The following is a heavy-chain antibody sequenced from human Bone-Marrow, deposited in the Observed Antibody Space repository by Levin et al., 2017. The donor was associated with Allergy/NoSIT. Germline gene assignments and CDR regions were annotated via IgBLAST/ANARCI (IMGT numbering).Heavy chain of an antibody. D-gene: IGHD6-13*01. CDR3: AREGSGNTWGIEHLHP. Sequence: GGSLRLSCAASGFTFSVFSMNWVRQAPGKGLEWLSYISGSGTTIYYADSVRGRFTISRDNAKNLLYLQMTRMRAEDAAVYYCAREGSGNTWGIEHLHPWGQGTPVTVSS. V-gene: IGHV3-48*04. CDR1: GFTFSVFS. J-gene: IGHJ1*01. CDR2: ISGSGTTI.